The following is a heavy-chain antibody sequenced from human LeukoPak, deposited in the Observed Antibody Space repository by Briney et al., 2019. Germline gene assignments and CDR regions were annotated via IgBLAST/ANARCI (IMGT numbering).Heavy chain of an antibody. CDR2: ISSNGGST. CDR3: ARGTERSLVGAFDY. Sequence: TGGSLRLSCAASGFTFSSYPMHWVRQAPGKGLEYVSAISSNGGSTYYADSVKGRFTISRDNSKNTLYLQMGSLRAEDMAVYYCARGTERSLVGAFDYWGQGTLVTVSS. D-gene: IGHD1-26*01. J-gene: IGHJ4*02. CDR1: GFTFSSYP. V-gene: IGHV3-64*02.